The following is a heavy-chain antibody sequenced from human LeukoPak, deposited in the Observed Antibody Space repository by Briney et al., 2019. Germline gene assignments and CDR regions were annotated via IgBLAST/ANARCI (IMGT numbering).Heavy chain of an antibody. CDR1: GFTFSSYS. V-gene: IGHV3-21*01. D-gene: IGHD5-18*01. Sequence: GGSLRLSCAASGFTFSSYSMNWVRQAPGKGLEWVSSISSSSSYIYYADSVKGRFTISRDNAKNSLYLQMNSLRAEDTAVYYCARVLGVKCGYSYGYLDYWGQRTLVTVSS. CDR3: ARVLGVKCGYSYGYLDY. CDR2: ISSSSSYI. J-gene: IGHJ4*02.